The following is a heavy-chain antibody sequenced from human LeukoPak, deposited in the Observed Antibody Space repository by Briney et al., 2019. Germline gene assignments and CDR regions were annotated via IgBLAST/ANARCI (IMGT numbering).Heavy chain of an antibody. Sequence: GASLRLSCAASGLTLSNAWMCWVRPAAGEVLEFFGRIKSKSDGATADYPAPEKGRFTISRDDPKIALYLQMNSLESEDTAVYYCTRESRDTSGWYGAFDVWGPGTMVTVSS. J-gene: IGHJ3*01. CDR3: TRESRDTSGWYGAFDV. V-gene: IGHV3-15*01. CDR2: IKSKSDGATA. D-gene: IGHD6-19*01. CDR1: GLTLSNAW.